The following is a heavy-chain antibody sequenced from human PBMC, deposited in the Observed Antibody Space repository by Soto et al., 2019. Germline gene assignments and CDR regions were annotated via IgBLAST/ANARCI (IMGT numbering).Heavy chain of an antibody. Sequence: QVHVVESGGGVVLPGRSLRLSCATSGFTFSSYGMHWVRQAPGKGLEWVAVMSYDGSNTYYGESVKGRFTISRDNSENTLYLQMNSLRAEDTAVYYCAKDDGLWYLDYWGQGILVTVSS. V-gene: IGHV3-30*18. CDR2: MSYDGSNT. D-gene: IGHD5-18*01. J-gene: IGHJ4*02. CDR1: GFTFSSYG. CDR3: AKDDGLWYLDY.